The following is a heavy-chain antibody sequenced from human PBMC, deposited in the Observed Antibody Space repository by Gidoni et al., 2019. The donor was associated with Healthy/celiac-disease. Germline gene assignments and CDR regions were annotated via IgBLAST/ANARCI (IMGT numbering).Heavy chain of an antibody. CDR2: ISYDGSNK. CDR1: GFSFSRYG. CDR3: AKEISEQWLVFPNLIDY. D-gene: IGHD6-19*01. V-gene: IGHV3-30*18. J-gene: IGHJ4*02. Sequence: QLQLVESGGGVVQPGRYLRLPCSASGFSFSRYGMHGVRQAPGKGLEWVAFISYDGSNKYYADSVKGRFTISRDNSKNTLYLQMNSLRAEDTAVYYCAKEISEQWLVFPNLIDYWGQGTLVTVSS.